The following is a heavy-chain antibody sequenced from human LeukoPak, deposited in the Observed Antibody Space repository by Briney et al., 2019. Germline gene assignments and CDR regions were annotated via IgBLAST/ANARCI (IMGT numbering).Heavy chain of an antibody. V-gene: IGHV3-7*01. J-gene: IGHJ4*02. CDR3: ARVRIVVVVAAESFDY. Sequence: GGSLRLSCAASGFTFSSYWMSWVRQAPGKGLEWVANIKQDGSEKYYVDSVKGGFTISRDNAKNSLYLQMNSLRAEDTAVYYCARVRIVVVVAAESFDYWGQGTLVTVSS. D-gene: IGHD2-15*01. CDR1: GFTFSSYW. CDR2: IKQDGSEK.